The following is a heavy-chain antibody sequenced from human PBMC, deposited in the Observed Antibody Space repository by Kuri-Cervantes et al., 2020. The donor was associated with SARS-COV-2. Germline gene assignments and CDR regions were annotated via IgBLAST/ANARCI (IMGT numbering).Heavy chain of an antibody. CDR3: VKGGARITNSGVVIANWFDP. V-gene: IGHV4-34*01. J-gene: IGHJ5*02. D-gene: IGHD3-3*01. Sequence: SQTLSLTCAVYGGSFSDYYWTWIRQPPGKRLEWIGEINHRRAANPNPSLKSRVTISIDTSKNQFSLKLSSVTAADTAVYYCVKGGARITNSGVVIANWFDPWGQGTLVTVSS. CDR1: GGSFSDYY. CDR2: INHRRAA.